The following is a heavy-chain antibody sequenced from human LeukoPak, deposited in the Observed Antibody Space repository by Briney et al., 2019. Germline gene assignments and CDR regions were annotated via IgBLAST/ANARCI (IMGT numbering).Heavy chain of an antibody. Sequence: GASVKVSCKASGYTFTSYGISWVRQAPGQGLEWMGWINPNSGGTNYAQKFQGRVTMTRDTSISTAYMELSRLRSDDTAVYYCARDRSPLSNYYGSGSQDYWGQGTLVTVSS. J-gene: IGHJ4*02. D-gene: IGHD3-10*01. CDR1: GYTFTSYG. V-gene: IGHV1-2*02. CDR3: ARDRSPLSNYYGSGSQDY. CDR2: INPNSGGT.